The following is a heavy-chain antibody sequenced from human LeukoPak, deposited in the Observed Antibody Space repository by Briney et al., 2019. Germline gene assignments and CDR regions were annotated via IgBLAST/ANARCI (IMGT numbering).Heavy chain of an antibody. J-gene: IGHJ4*02. CDR1: GFTFSSYA. CDR2: ISYDGSNK. CDR3: ARTRITMVRGVSFDY. Sequence: GGTLRLSCAASGFTFSSYAMHWVRQAPGKGLEWVAVISYDGSNKYYADSVKGRFTISRDNSKNTLYLQMNSLRAEDTAVYYCARTRITMVRGVSFDYWGQGTLVTVSS. D-gene: IGHD3-10*01. V-gene: IGHV3-30*04.